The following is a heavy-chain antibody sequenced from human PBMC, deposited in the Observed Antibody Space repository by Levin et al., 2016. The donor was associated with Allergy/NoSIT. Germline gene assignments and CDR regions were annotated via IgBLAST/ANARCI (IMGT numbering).Heavy chain of an antibody. D-gene: IGHD3-10*01. CDR1: GFTFSSYS. V-gene: IGHV3-21*01. J-gene: IGHJ6*02. CDR2: ISSSSSYI. CDR3: ARFGYYGSGSHSPYYYGMDV. Sequence: GESLKISCAASGFTFSSYSMNWVRQAPGKGLEWVSSISSSSSYIYYADSVKGRFTISRDNAKNSLYLQMNSLRAEDTAVYYCARFGYYGSGSHSPYYYGMDVWGQGTTVTVSS.